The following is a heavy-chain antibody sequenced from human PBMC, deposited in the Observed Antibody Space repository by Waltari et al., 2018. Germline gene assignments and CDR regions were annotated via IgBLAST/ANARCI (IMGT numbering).Heavy chain of an antibody. J-gene: IGHJ4*02. CDR2: IIPFLGIS. Sequence: HVQLEQSGAEVKKPGSSVKVSCKASGGTFSTYTVTWVRQAPGQGLEWMGSIIPFLGISKYAQNLQARLTITVDQSTNTGYMELNNLRPEDTGVYYCARSGEMKGTVDYWGQGTLVTVSS. D-gene: IGHD1-1*01. CDR3: ARSGEMKGTVDY. V-gene: IGHV1-69*02. CDR1: GGTFSTYT.